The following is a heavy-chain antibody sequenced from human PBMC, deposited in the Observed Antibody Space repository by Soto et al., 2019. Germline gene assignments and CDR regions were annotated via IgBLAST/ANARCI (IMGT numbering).Heavy chain of an antibody. V-gene: IGHV3-23*01. CDR2: ISGSGGST. Sequence: GGSLRLSCAASGFTFSSYAMSWIRQAPGKGLEWVSAISGSGGSTYYADSVKGRFTISRDNSKNTLYLQMNSLRAEDTAVYYCAKSLIQNYDAFDIWGQGTMVTVSS. CDR1: GFTFSSYA. J-gene: IGHJ3*02. CDR3: AKSLIQNYDAFDI.